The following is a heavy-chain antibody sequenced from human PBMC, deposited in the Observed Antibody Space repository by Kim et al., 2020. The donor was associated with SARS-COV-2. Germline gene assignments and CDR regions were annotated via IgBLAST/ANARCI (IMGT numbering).Heavy chain of an antibody. CDR1: GGSISSSSYY. V-gene: IGHV4-39*07. D-gene: IGHD5-12*01. CDR3: ARAGEWLLFDY. Sequence: SETLSLTCTVSGGSISSSSYYWGWIRQPPGKGLEWIGSIYYSGSTYYNPSLKSRVTISVDTSKNQFSLKLSSVTAADTAVYYCARAGEWLLFDYWGQGTLVTVSS. CDR2: IYYSGST. J-gene: IGHJ4*02.